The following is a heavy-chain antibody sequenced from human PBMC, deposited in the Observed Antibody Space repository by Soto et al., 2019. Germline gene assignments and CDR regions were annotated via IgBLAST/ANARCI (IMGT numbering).Heavy chain of an antibody. CDR3: AKDSKDCGDYCPPFDY. V-gene: IGHV3-23*01. CDR2: ISGGTNST. J-gene: IGHJ4*02. D-gene: IGHD4-17*01. Sequence: DVRLLESGGGLVQPGGSLRLSCAASGFTFSNYAMSWVRQAPGKGLEWVSSISGGTNSTYYADSVKGRFAISRDNSKNTLFLKMNGPSAEDTARYYCAKDSKDCGDYCPPFDYWGPGTLVTVSS. CDR1: GFTFSNYA.